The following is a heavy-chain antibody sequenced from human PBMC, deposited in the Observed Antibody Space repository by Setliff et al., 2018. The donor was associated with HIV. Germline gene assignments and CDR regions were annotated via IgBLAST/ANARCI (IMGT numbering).Heavy chain of an antibody. CDR2: ISGSGDST. J-gene: IGHJ6*03. CDR3: AKSFNSGPTNWNIDV. V-gene: IGHV3-23*01. Sequence: GGSLRLSCAASGFTFSNYAMSWVRQAPGKGLEWVSVISGSGDSTFYADSLKGRFTISRDNSKNTLYLQMNSLRSEDTAVYFCAKSFNSGPTNWNIDVWGTGTTVTVSS. D-gene: IGHD1-20*01. CDR1: GFTFSNYA.